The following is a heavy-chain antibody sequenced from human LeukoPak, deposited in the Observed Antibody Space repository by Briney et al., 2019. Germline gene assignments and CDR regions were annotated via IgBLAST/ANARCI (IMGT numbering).Heavy chain of an antibody. D-gene: IGHD3-16*01. V-gene: IGHV3-30*02. J-gene: IGHJ4*02. CDR3: AKEGAPLGGRPDY. CDR2: IRDDGNNI. Sequence: GGTLRLSCAASGFSFSIYGMSWVRQAPGKGLEWVAFIRDDGNNIHYADSVKDRFTISRDNSKNTLYLQMNSLRVEDTAVYYCAKEGAPLGGRPDYWGQGTLVTVSS. CDR1: GFSFSIYG.